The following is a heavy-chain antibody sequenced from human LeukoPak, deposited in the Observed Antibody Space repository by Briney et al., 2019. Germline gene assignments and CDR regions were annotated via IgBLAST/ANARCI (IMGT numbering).Heavy chain of an antibody. CDR2: ISGSGGST. D-gene: IGHD3-22*01. CDR1: GFTFSSYA. CDR3: ARLDYYDSSGPPGN. V-gene: IGHV3-23*01. Sequence: GGSLRLSCAASGFTFSSYAMSWVRQAPGKGLGWVSAISGSGGSTYYADSVKGRFTISRDNSKNTLYLQMGSLRAEDMAVYYCARLDYYDSSGPPGNWGQGTLVTVSS. J-gene: IGHJ4*02.